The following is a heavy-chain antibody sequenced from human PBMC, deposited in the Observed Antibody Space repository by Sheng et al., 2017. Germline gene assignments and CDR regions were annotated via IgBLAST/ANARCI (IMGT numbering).Heavy chain of an antibody. CDR2: ISGSGGRT. J-gene: IGHJ4*02. Sequence: EVQLVESGGNLVQPGGSLRLSCAASGFTFSSYAMTWVRQAPGRGLEWVSTISGSGGRTFYADSVKGRFTISRDNSRNTLYLQLSSLRVEDTAVYYCAKELGVTVPAALGDYIDYWGQGTLVTVSP. D-gene: IGHD2-2*01. V-gene: IGHV3-23*04. CDR1: GFTFSSYA. CDR3: AKELGVTVPAALGDYIDY.